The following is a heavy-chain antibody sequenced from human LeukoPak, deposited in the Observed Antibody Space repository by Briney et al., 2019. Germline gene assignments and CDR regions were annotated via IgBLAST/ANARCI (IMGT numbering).Heavy chain of an antibody. D-gene: IGHD4-17*01. CDR1: GCSISSYY. V-gene: IGHV4-59*01. J-gene: IGHJ4*02. Sequence: PSETLSLTCTVSGCSISSYYWSWIRQPPGKGLEWIGYIYYSGSTNYNPSLKSRVTISVDTSKNQFSLKLSSVTAADTAVYYCARIKDGDYFDYWGQGTLVTVSS. CDR3: ARIKDGDYFDY. CDR2: IYYSGST.